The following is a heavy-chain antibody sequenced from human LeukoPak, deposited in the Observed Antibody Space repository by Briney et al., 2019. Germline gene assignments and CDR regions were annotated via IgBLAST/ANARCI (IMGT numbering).Heavy chain of an antibody. CDR1: GFTFSNYE. CDR3: AREYGSGSSRRRFDR. D-gene: IGHD3-10*01. Sequence: PGGSLRLSCAASGFTFSNYEMNWVRQAPGKGLEWVSYISSGGRTIYYADSVKGRFTISRDNAENSLYLQMNSLRAEDTAVYYCAREYGSGSSRRRFDRWGQGTLVTVSS. J-gene: IGHJ5*02. CDR2: ISSGGRTI. V-gene: IGHV3-48*03.